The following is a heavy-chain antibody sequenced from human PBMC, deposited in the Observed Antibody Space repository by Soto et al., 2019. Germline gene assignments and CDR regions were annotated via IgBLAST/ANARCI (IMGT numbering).Heavy chain of an antibody. CDR1: GYTFTSYG. J-gene: IGHJ4*02. V-gene: IGHV1-18*01. CDR2: ISAYNDNT. Sequence: QVQLVQSGAEVKKPGASVKVSCKASGYTFTSYGISWVRQAPGQGLEWMGWISAYNDNTNYAQNLEGRVTMTPDTSTSTAYMALRSLRSHATAVYYCTRASPPADYWGQGTLVTASS. CDR3: TRASPPADY.